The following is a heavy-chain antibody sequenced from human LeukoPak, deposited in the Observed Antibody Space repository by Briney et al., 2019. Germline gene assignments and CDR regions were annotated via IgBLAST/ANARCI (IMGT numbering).Heavy chain of an antibody. Sequence: SGTLSLTCTVSGGSLSSYYWSWVRQPPGKGLEWIGCIYYSGSTNYNPSLKSRATISVDTTKNQYAQKLSSAAAADTAVYYCAGGIGYGGNQMDVWGQGTTVTVSS. J-gene: IGHJ6*02. V-gene: IGHV4-59*08. CDR3: AGGIGYGGNQMDV. D-gene: IGHD4-23*01. CDR1: GGSLSSYY. CDR2: IYYSGST.